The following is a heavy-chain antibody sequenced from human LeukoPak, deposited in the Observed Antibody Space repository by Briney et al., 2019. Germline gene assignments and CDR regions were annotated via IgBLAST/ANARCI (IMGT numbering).Heavy chain of an antibody. CDR3: AGTRRYCSGGSCYNWFDP. J-gene: IGHJ5*02. Sequence: SETLSLTCTVSGGSISSDIYYWSWIRQPAGKGLEWIGRIYMSGNTNYNLSLKSRLTISVDTSKNQFSLKLSSVTAADTAVYYCAGTRRYCSGGSCYNWFDPWGQGTLVTVPS. CDR2: IYMSGNT. V-gene: IGHV4-61*02. CDR1: GGSISSDIYY. D-gene: IGHD2-15*01.